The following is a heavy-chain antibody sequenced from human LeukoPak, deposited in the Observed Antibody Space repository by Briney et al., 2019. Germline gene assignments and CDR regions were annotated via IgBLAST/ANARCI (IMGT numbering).Heavy chain of an antibody. Sequence: PGGSLRLSCAASGFTFSDYYMSWIRQAPGKGLEWVSYISSSGSTIYYADSVKGRFTISRDNAKNSLYLQMNSLRAEDTAVYYCARDTCSSTSCSRPHDAFGIWGQGTMVTVSS. J-gene: IGHJ3*02. CDR2: ISSSGSTI. V-gene: IGHV3-11*01. D-gene: IGHD2-2*01. CDR3: ARDTCSSTSCSRPHDAFGI. CDR1: GFTFSDYY.